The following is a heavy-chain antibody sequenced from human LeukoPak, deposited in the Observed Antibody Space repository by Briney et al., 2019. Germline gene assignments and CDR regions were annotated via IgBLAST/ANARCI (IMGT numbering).Heavy chain of an antibody. Sequence: GGSLRLSCAASGFGFSSYWMTWVRQAPGRGLEWVANIKVDGSEKYYVDSVKGRFTISRDNAENSLYLQMNSLRAEDTAVYYCARRDFLDYWGQGTLVTVSS. CDR3: ARRDFLDY. CDR2: IKVDGSEK. D-gene: IGHD2/OR15-2a*01. V-gene: IGHV3-7*02. CDR1: GFGFSSYW. J-gene: IGHJ4*02.